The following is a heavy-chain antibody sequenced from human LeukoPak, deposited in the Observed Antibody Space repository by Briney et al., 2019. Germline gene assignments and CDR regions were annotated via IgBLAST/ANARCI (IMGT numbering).Heavy chain of an antibody. J-gene: IGHJ4*02. D-gene: IGHD5-18*01. CDR2: IKSKTDGETT. CDR1: GFSFNNAW. Sequence: GGSLRLSCEASGFSFNNAWMSWVRQAPGKGLEWVGRIKSKTDGETTDYAAPVKSRFSISRDDSKNSLYLQMNSLKTEDTAVYYCTTNTYGSYWGQGTLVTVSS. V-gene: IGHV3-15*01. CDR3: TTNTYGSY.